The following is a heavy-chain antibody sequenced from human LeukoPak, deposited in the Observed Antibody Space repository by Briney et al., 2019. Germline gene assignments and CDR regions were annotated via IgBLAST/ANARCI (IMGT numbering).Heavy chain of an antibody. J-gene: IGHJ3*02. CDR2: IYTSGST. CDR1: GGAISSYY. D-gene: IGHD3-10*01. CDR3: ARERALLWFGELRDAFDI. Sequence: SETLSLTCTVSGGAISSYYWSWIRQPAGKGLEWIGRIYTSGSTNYNPSLKSRVTISVDTSKNQFSLKLSSVTAADTAVYYCARERALLWFGELRDAFDIWGQGTMVTVSS. V-gene: IGHV4-4*07.